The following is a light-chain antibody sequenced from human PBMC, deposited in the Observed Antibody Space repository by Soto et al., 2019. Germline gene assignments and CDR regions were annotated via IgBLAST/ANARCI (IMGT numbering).Light chain of an antibody. CDR1: QSIDNRY. CDR3: QQYFGSSWT. Sequence: EIVLTQSPGTLSSSPGERATLSCRASQSIDNRYLAWYQHKPGQAPRLLIYATSSRATGIPDRFGGSGSGTDFSLTINRLEPEDFAVYYCQQYFGSSWTFGQGTKVYSK. J-gene: IGKJ1*01. CDR2: ATS. V-gene: IGKV3-20*01.